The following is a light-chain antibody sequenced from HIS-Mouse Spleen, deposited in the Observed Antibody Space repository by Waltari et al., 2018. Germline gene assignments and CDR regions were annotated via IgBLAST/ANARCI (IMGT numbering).Light chain of an antibody. J-gene: IGKJ4*01. V-gene: IGKV2-29*03. CDR1: QSLLHSDGKTY. CDR3: MQGIHLSLT. Sequence: DIVMTQTPLSLSVTPGQPASISCKSSQSLLHSDGKTYLYWYLQKPGQSPQLLIYEVSRRFSGVPERFSGSGSGTDFTLKISRVEAEDVGVYYCMQGIHLSLTFGGGTKVEIK. CDR2: EVS.